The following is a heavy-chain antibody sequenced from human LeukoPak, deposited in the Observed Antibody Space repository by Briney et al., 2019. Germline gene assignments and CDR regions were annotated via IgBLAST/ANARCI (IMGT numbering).Heavy chain of an antibody. CDR3: AREGRHYDYGVPGNAFDI. J-gene: IGHJ3*02. D-gene: IGHD4-17*01. V-gene: IGHV4-59*11. CDR1: GGSMRSHY. Sequence: SETLSLTCTVSGGSMRSHYWNWIRQPPGTGLEWIGYISYTGSTNYNPSLMSRLTMSVDTSNHHFSVRLSSVTAADTAVYYCAREGRHYDYGVPGNAFDIWGQGTMVTVSS. CDR2: ISYTGST.